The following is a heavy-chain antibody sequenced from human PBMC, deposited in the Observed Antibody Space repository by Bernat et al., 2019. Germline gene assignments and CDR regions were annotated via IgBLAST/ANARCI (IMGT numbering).Heavy chain of an antibody. CDR3: ARESIAAASYGEYFQH. D-gene: IGHD6-13*01. V-gene: IGHV1-2*02. J-gene: IGHJ1*01. CDR1: GYTFTGYY. Sequence: QVQLVQSGAEVKKPGASVKVSCKASGYTFTGYYMHWVRQAPGQGLEWMGWINPNSGGTNYAQKFQGRVTMTRDTSISTAYMELSSLRSDDTAVYYCARESIAAASYGEYFQHWGQGTLVTVSS. CDR2: INPNSGGT.